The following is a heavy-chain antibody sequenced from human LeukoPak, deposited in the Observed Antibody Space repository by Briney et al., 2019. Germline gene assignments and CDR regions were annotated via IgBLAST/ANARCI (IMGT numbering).Heavy chain of an antibody. V-gene: IGHV4-39*07. D-gene: IGHD6-13*01. CDR1: GGSISSSSYY. CDR2: IYYSGST. CDR3: ARVGQGAAAAGRYYYYYMDV. J-gene: IGHJ6*03. Sequence: PSETLSLTCTVSGGSISSSSYYWGWIRQPPGKGLEWIGSIYYSGSTYYNPSLKSRVTISVDTSKNQFSLKLSSVTAADTAVYYCARVGQGAAAAGRYYYYYMDVWGKGTTVTVSS.